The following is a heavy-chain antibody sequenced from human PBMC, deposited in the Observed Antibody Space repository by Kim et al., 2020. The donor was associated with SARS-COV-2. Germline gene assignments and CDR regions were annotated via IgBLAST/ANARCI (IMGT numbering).Heavy chain of an antibody. Sequence: ASVKVSCKASGYTFTSYAMNWVRQAPGQGLEWMGWINTNTGNPTYAQGFTGRFVFSLDTSVSTAYLQISSLKAEDTAVYYCARQYCSSTSCDLYYYYGMDVWGQGTTVTVSS. CDR3: ARQYCSSTSCDLYYYYGMDV. CDR2: INTNTGNP. V-gene: IGHV7-4-1*02. CDR1: GYTFTSYA. D-gene: IGHD2-2*01. J-gene: IGHJ6*02.